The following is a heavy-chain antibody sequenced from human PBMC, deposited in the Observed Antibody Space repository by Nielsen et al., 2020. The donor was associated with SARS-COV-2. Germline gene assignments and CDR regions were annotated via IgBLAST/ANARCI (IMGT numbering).Heavy chain of an antibody. CDR1: GFSLTTSGMG. V-gene: IGHV2-5*02. D-gene: IGHD2-15*01. CDR2: IYWDDDK. CDR3: ARFPVVAATLGDYYYYGMDV. J-gene: IGHJ6*02. Sequence: SGPTLVKPTQTITLTCTFSGFSLTTSGMGVGWIRQPPGKALEWLALIYWDDDKRYSPSLGSRLTISKDTSKNQVVLTMTNMDPVDTATYYCARFPVVAATLGDYYYYGMDVWGQGTTVTVSS.